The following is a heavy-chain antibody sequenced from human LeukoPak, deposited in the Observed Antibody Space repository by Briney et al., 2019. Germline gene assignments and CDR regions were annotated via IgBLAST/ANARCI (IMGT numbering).Heavy chain of an antibody. J-gene: IGHJ4*02. CDR3: ARLMKGILITSYYFDY. CDR2: IYYSGST. CDR1: GGSISSSSYY. D-gene: IGHD3-3*02. V-gene: IGHV4-39*01. Sequence: SEALSLTCTVSGGSISSSSYYWGWIRQPPGKGLEWIGSIYYSGSTYYNPSLKSRVTISVDTSKNQFSLKLSSVTAADTAVYYCARLMKGILITSYYFDYWGQGTLVTVSS.